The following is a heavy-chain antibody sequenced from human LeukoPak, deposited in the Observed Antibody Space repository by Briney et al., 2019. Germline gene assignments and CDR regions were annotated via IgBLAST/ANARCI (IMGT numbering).Heavy chain of an antibody. V-gene: IGHV3-48*04. CDR2: ISSSGSTI. Sequence: GGSLRLSCAASGFAFSSYGMHWVRQAPGKGLEWVSYISSSGSTIYYADSVKGRFTISRDNAKNSLYLQMNSLRAEDTAVYYCARRFGYSSGWYDYWGQGTLVTVSS. CDR3: ARRFGYSSGWYDY. J-gene: IGHJ4*02. D-gene: IGHD6-19*01. CDR1: GFAFSSYG.